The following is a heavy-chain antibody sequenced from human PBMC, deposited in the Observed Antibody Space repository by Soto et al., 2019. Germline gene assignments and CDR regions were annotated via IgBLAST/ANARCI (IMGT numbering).Heavy chain of an antibody. V-gene: IGHV3-23*01. CDR1: GFTFTSYV. Sequence: EVQLLESGGGLVQRGGSQRLSCAASGFTFTSYVMSWVRQAPGKGLECVAGISGGGSTAFYADSVKGRFTISRDNAKNTVVLQMDSLRAEDTAIYYCAKDSNKYSSSLRGRYFDYWGQGTLVTVSS. CDR2: ISGGGSTA. J-gene: IGHJ4*02. D-gene: IGHD3-22*01. CDR3: AKDSNKYSSSLRGRYFDY.